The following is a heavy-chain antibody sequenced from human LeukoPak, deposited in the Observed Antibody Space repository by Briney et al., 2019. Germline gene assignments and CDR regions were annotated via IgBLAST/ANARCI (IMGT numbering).Heavy chain of an antibody. J-gene: IGHJ4*02. D-gene: IGHD6-6*01. V-gene: IGHV3-7*01. CDR1: GFTVSSNY. Sequence: GGSLRLSCAASGFTVSSNYMSWVRQAPGKGLEWVANIKQDGSEKYYVDSVKGRFTISRDNAKNSLYLQMNSLRAEDTAVYYCAREASSAFDYWGQGTLVTVSS. CDR3: AREASSAFDY. CDR2: IKQDGSEK.